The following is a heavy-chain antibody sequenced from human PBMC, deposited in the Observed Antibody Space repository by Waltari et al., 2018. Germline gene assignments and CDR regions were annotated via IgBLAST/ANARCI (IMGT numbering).Heavy chain of an antibody. D-gene: IGHD6-19*01. Sequence: QVQLQESGPGLVKPSETLSLTCTVSGGSISSYYWSWIRQPPGKGLEWIGYIYYSGSTNYHPALKSRVTISVDTSKNQFSLKLSSVTAADTAVYYCARAGSGWFDPWGQGTLVTVSS. CDR1: GGSISSYY. CDR2: IYYSGST. V-gene: IGHV4-59*01. J-gene: IGHJ5*02. CDR3: ARAGSGWFDP.